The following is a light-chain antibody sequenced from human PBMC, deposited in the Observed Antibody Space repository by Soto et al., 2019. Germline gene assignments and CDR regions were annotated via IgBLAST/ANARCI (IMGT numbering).Light chain of an antibody. CDR1: RAISSY. CDR2: AAS. CDR3: QQFNDYPLT. J-gene: IGKJ4*01. Sequence: DIQLTQSPSFLSASVGDRVTITYRASRAISSYLAWYQQRPGEAPKLLIFAASTLQSGVPSRFSGSGSGTEVTLTISSLQPEDFATYYCQQFNDYPLTFGGGTKVEIK. V-gene: IGKV1-9*01.